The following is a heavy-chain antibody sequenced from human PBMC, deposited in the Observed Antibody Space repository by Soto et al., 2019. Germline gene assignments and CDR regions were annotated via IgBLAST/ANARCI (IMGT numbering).Heavy chain of an antibody. J-gene: IGHJ4*02. D-gene: IGHD3-16*02. CDR1: SGSISSSNW. Sequence: QVQLQESGPGLVKPSGTRSLTCAVTSGSISSSNWWSWVRQPPGKGLEWIGQIWHSGSTDYNPSLKSRVTMSVDKSRNQLSLQVTSVTAADTTVYFCARGSTVIDYLDSWGPGTLVTVSS. CDR2: IWHSGST. V-gene: IGHV4-4*02. CDR3: ARGSTVIDYLDS.